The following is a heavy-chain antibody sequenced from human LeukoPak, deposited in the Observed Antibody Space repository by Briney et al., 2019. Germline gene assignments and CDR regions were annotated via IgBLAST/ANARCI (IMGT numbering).Heavy chain of an antibody. J-gene: IGHJ4*02. V-gene: IGHV3-11*06. Sequence: GGSLRLSCAASGFTFSDSYMTWVRQAPGKGVEWVAYISGSGHDINYSDSVKGRFTISRDNAKNTLYLQMNSLRAEDTAVYYCASEGTTGTTWGPDYWGQGTLVTVSS. CDR2: ISGSGHDI. D-gene: IGHD1-1*01. CDR1: GFTFSDSY. CDR3: ASEGTTGTTWGPDY.